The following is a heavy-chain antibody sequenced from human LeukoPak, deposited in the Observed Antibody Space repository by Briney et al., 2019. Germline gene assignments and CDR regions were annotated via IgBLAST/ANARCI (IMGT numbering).Heavy chain of an antibody. CDR2: VYHSGST. J-gene: IGHJ4*02. Sequence: PSETLSLTCAVSGYSTSSGYYWGWVRQPPGKGPEWIGNVYHSGSTFYNPSLKSRVTMSVDTPKNQFSLKLSSVTAADTAVYYCARRHSSGWLFDYWGQGTLVTVSS. D-gene: IGHD6-19*01. CDR1: GYSTSSGYY. CDR3: ARRHSSGWLFDY. V-gene: IGHV4-38-2*01.